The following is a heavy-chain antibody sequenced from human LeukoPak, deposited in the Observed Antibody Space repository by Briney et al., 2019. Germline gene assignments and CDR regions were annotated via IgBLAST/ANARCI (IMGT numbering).Heavy chain of an antibody. J-gene: IGHJ4*02. CDR2: INSDGSST. Sequence: GGSLILSCAASRFTFSSYWMHWVRQAPGKGLVWVPRINSDGSSTSYADSVKGRFTISRDNAKNTLYLQMNSLRAEDTAVYYCARDPRFGDGYSYGYNYWGQGTLVTVSS. CDR1: RFTFSSYW. V-gene: IGHV3-74*01. D-gene: IGHD5-18*01. CDR3: ARDPRFGDGYSYGYNY.